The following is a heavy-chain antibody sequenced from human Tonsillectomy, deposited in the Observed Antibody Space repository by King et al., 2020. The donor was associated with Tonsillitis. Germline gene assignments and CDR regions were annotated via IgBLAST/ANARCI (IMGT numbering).Heavy chain of an antibody. Sequence: EVQLVESGGALVKPGGSLRLSCAASGFTFSNAWMSWVRQAPGKGLEWVGRIKSKTDGGTTDYAAPVKGRFTISRDDSKNTLYLQMNSLKTEDTAVYYCTTGVRYCSSISCYVLEYFQHWGQGTLVTVSS. D-gene: IGHD2-2*01. V-gene: IGHV3-15*02. CDR3: TTGVRYCSSISCYVLEYFQH. J-gene: IGHJ1*01. CDR2: IKSKTDGGTT. CDR1: GFTFSNAW.